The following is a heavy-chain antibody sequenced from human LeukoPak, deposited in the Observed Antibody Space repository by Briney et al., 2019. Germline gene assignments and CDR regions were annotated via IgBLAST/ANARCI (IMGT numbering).Heavy chain of an antibody. D-gene: IGHD3-10*01. CDR1: GGSISSYY. CDR3: ARGYYYGSGSYYSS. V-gene: IGHV4-59*01. Sequence: KPSETLPLTCTVSGGSISSYYWSWIRQPPGKGLEWIGYIYYSGSTNYNPSLKSRVTISVDTSKNQFSLKLSSVTAADTAVYYCARGYYYGSGSYYSSWGQGTLVTVSS. J-gene: IGHJ4*02. CDR2: IYYSGST.